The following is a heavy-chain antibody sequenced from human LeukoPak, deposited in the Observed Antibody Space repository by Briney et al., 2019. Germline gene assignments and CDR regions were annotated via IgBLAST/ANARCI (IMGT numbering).Heavy chain of an antibody. CDR3: SSGYCSGGSCPLGY. J-gene: IGHJ4*02. V-gene: IGHV4-4*07. D-gene: IGHD2-15*01. Sequence: PSETLSPTCTVSGGSISSYYWSWIRQPAGKGLEWIGRIYTSGSTSYNPSLKSRVTMSVDTSKNQFSLKLSSVTAADTAVYYCSSGYCSGGSCPLGYWGQGTLVTVSP. CDR2: IYTSGST. CDR1: GGSISSYY.